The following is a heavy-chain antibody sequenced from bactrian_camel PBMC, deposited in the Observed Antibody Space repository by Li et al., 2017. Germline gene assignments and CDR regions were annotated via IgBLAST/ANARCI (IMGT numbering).Heavy chain of an antibody. J-gene: IGHJ4*01. Sequence: HVQLVVSGGGSVQAGGSLRLSCAASGYTYSSYCMGWFRQAPGKEREGVGYIDSDRSTTYADSVKGRFTISKDNPKNTLYLQMNSLKPEDTAMYYCAAGTRTGFPFRESAYPYWGQGTQVTVS. CDR3: AAGTRTGFPFRESAYPY. CDR1: GYTYSSYC. D-gene: IGHD7*01. CDR2: IDSDRST. V-gene: IGHV3S55*01.